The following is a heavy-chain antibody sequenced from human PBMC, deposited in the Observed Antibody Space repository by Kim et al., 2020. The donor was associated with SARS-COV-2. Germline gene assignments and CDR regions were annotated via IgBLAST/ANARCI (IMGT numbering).Heavy chain of an antibody. V-gene: IGHV3-23*01. CDR3: AKDQGSGWSH. J-gene: IGHJ4*02. Sequence: GGTNYPTYRKGRFTIPRDNSKTTLYLQMNSLRAEDTAVYYCAKDQGSGWSHWGQGTLVTVSS. D-gene: IGHD6-19*01. CDR2: GGT.